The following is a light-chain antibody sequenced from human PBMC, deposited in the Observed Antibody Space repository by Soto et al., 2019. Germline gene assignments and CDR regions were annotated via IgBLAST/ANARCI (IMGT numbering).Light chain of an antibody. CDR2: SAS. J-gene: IGKJ4*01. V-gene: IGKV3-20*01. CDR3: QYYGTSVFI. Sequence: EFVVTQSPGTLSLSQGEGATLSCRASHSVTSSYLAWYQQKPGQAPRLLIYSASSRATGIPDRFSGSGSGTAFTLTITRLEPEDIAVYYCQYYGTSVFIFGGGTKVDIK. CDR1: HSVTSSY.